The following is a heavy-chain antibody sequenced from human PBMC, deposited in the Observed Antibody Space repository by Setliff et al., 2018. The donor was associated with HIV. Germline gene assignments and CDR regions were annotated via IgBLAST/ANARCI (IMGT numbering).Heavy chain of an antibody. V-gene: IGHV3-53*01. CDR2: IYAAGAT. CDR3: AKGSGFHDY. D-gene: IGHD6-19*01. Sequence: PGGSLRLSCEISGSSVGDNYMTWVRQTPKMGLEWVSLIYAAGATYYADSVEGRFTISRDTSTNILYLQMHSLRADDTAVYYCAKGSGFHDYWGQGTRVTVSS. CDR1: GSSVGDNY. J-gene: IGHJ4*02.